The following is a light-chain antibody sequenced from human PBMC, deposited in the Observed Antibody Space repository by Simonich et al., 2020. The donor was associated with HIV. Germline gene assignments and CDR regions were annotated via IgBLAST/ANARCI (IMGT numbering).Light chain of an antibody. Sequence: DIQMTQSPSTLSASVGDRVTITCRASQSISSWLAWYQQKPGKAPKLLIYKASSLESGVSSRFSGSGSGTEFTLTISGLQPDDFATYYCQHRGTFGQGTKVEI. CDR1: QSISSW. CDR2: KAS. V-gene: IGKV1-5*03. J-gene: IGKJ1*01. CDR3: QHRGT.